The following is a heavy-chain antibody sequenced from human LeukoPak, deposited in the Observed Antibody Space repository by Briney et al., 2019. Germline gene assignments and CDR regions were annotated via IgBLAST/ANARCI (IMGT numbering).Heavy chain of an antibody. Sequence: SETLSLTCTVSGGSFSTYYWNWIRQPPGKGLEWIGYIYYSGSTNYSPSLKSRVTISVDTSQNQFYLKLTSVTAADTAMYYCARGDYGSGSYYKRNAFDIWGQGTMVTVSS. CDR1: GGSFSTYY. CDR2: IYYSGST. V-gene: IGHV4-59*01. J-gene: IGHJ3*02. D-gene: IGHD3-10*01. CDR3: ARGDYGSGSYYKRNAFDI.